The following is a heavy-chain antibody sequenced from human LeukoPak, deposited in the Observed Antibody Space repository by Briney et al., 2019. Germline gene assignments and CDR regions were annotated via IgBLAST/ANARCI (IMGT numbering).Heavy chain of an antibody. V-gene: IGHV3-21*06. CDR1: GFTFSSYS. CDR3: ARGGLTGYSHDY. CDR2: ISSSSSYI. J-gene: IGHJ4*02. Sequence: GSLRLSCAASGFTFSSYSMNWVRQAPGKGLEWVSFISSSSSYIYYADSVKGRFTISRDNAKNSLYLQMNSLRAEDTAVYYCARGGLTGYSHDYWGQGTLVTVSS. D-gene: IGHD3-9*01.